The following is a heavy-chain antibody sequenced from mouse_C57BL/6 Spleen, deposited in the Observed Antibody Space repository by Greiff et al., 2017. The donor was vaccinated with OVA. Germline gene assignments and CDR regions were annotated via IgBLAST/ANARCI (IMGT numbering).Heavy chain of an antibody. Sequence: EVKVVESGGGLVKPGGSLKLSCAASGFTFSDYGMHWVRKAPEKGLEWVAYISSGSSTIYYADTVKGRFTISRDNAKNTLFLQMTSLRSEDTAMYYCARQNYSNYFFDYWGQGTTLTVSS. V-gene: IGHV5-17*01. CDR1: GFTFSDYG. J-gene: IGHJ2*01. CDR3: ARQNYSNYFFDY. CDR2: ISSGSSTI. D-gene: IGHD2-5*01.